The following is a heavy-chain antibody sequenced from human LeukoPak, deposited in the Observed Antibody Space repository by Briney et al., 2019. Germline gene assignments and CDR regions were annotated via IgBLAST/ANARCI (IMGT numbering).Heavy chain of an antibody. V-gene: IGHV1-18*01. CDR3: ARGRDKEDY. CDR2: ISAYNGNT. J-gene: IGHJ4*02. CDR1: GYTFINSV. Sequence: ASVTVSCKASGYTFINSVITWVRQAPGQGLEWMGWISAYNGNTDYAQKFQGRVTMTTDTSTTTAYMHLTSLSSDDTAVYYCARGRDKEDYWGQGTLVTVSS.